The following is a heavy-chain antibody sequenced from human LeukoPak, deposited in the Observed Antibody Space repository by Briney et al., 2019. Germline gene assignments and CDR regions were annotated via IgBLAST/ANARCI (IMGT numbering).Heavy chain of an antibody. CDR1: RFTLSNYW. J-gene: IGHJ4*02. D-gene: IGHD2-15*01. CDR2: IKEDGSEK. Sequence: GGSLRLSCAASRFTLSNYWMSWVRQAPGKGLEWVADIKEDGSEKHCVDSVKGRFTISRDNAENSLYLQMNSLRAEDTAIYYCARDLGVCSGGTCYSVYDYWGQGTLVTVSS. V-gene: IGHV3-7*01. CDR3: ARDLGVCSGGTCYSVYDY.